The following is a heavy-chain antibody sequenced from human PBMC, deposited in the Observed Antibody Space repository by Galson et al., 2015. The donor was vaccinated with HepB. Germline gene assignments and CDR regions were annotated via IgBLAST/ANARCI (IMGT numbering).Heavy chain of an antibody. J-gene: IGHJ3*02. CDR3: ARDSTHQYASVRGGESYAFDI. D-gene: IGHD3-10*02. CDR2: IRQDGTEK. V-gene: IGHV3-7*03. CDR1: GFTFSNYW. Sequence: SLRLSCADSGFTFSNYWMNWVRQAPGKGLEWVANIRQDGTEKSYVDSVKGRFTISRDNAKKSLFLQMNSLGAEDTAVYYCARDSTHQYASVRGGESYAFDIWGQGTMVTVSS.